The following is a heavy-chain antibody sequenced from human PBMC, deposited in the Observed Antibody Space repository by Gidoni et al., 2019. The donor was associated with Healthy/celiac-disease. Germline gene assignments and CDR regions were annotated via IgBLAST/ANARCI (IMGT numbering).Heavy chain of an antibody. CDR3: AKDRWCSGGSCYIRLTPSIDY. J-gene: IGHJ4*02. Sequence: QVQLVESGGGVVQTGRSLRLSCAASGLTFSSYVMPWVRQAPGKGLEWVAVISYDGSNKYYADSVKGRFTISRDNSKNTLYLQMNSLRAEDTAVYYCAKDRWCSGGSCYIRLTPSIDYWGQGTLVTVSS. V-gene: IGHV3-30*18. CDR1: GLTFSSYV. D-gene: IGHD2-15*01. CDR2: ISYDGSNK.